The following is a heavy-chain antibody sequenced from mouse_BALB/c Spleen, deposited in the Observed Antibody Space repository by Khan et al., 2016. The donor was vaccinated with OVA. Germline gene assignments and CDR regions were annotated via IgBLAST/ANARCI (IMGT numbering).Heavy chain of an antibody. V-gene: IGHV3-1*02. J-gene: IGHJ4*01. D-gene: IGHD2-1*01. CDR2: IYYSGSI. CDR3: ARDGNDIDY. CDR1: GYSITSGYS. Sequence: EVQLQESGPDLVKPSQSLSLTCTVTGYSITSGYSWHWLRQFPGNKLEWMAYIYYSGSINYNPSLKSRISITRDTSKNQFFLQLNSVTNEDTATYDCARDGNDIDYWGQGTSVTVSS.